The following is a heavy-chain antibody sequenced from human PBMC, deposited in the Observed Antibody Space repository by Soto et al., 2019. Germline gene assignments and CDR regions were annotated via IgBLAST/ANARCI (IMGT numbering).Heavy chain of an antibody. J-gene: IGHJ4*02. CDR2: ISWNSGSI. D-gene: IGHD6-19*01. Sequence: GGSLRLSCAASGFTFGDYAMQWVRQAPGKGLEWVSAISWNSGSIDYADSVKGRFTISRDNAMNSLYLQMNSLRAEDTALYYCAKSHTTSGWYVTTDYWGQGTRVTVSS. CDR1: GFTFGDYA. CDR3: AKSHTTSGWYVTTDY. V-gene: IGHV3-9*01.